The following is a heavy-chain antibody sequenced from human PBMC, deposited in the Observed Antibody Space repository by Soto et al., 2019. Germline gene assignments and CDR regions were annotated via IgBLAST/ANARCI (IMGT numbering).Heavy chain of an antibody. Sequence: KTSETLSLTCTVTGGSMTSGDQYWTWIRHRPGEGLEWFGYINHRGSLYYNPSLKSRVSMSVDTSKNQFSLKLSSVTAADTAVYYCASLRSYYYDSSGYYFDYWGQGTLVTVSS. CDR1: GGSMTSGDQY. J-gene: IGHJ4*02. CDR3: ASLRSYYYDSSGYYFDY. V-gene: IGHV4-30-4*08. D-gene: IGHD3-22*01. CDR2: INHRGSL.